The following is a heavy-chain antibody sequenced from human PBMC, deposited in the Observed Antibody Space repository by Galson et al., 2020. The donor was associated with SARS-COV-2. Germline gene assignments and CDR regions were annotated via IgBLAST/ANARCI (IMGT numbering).Heavy chain of an antibody. V-gene: IGHV1-24*01. CDR2: FDPEDGET. Sequence: ASVKVYCKVSGYTLTELSMHWVRQAPGKGLEWMGGFDPEDGETIYAQKFQGRVTMTEDTSTDTAYMELSSLRSEDTAVYYCATERGRHPALDPWGQGTLVTVSS. J-gene: IGHJ5*02. CDR3: ATERGRHPALDP. CDR1: GYTLTELS. D-gene: IGHD6-6*01.